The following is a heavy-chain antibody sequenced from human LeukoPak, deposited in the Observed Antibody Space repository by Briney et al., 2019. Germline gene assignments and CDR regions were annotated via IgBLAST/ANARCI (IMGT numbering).Heavy chain of an antibody. D-gene: IGHD5-18*01. CDR2: INPNSGGT. V-gene: IGHV1-2*02. CDR1: GYTFTGYY. J-gene: IGHJ5*02. CDR3: ARAGVDTAMAHNWFDP. Sequence: ASVKVSCKASGYTFTGYYMHWVRQAPGQGLEWMGWINPNSGGTNYAQEFQGRVTMTRDTSISTAYMELSRLRSDDTAVYYCARAGVDTAMAHNWFDPWGQGTLVTVSS.